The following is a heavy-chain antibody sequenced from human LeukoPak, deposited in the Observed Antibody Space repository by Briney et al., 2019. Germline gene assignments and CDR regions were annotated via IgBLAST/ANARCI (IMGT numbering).Heavy chain of an antibody. Sequence: SVKVSCKASGGTFSSYAISWGRQAPGQGLEWMGGIIPIFGTANYAQKFQGRVTITADESPSPAYMALSSLRSEDTAVYYCARASTVVRGSANWFEPWGQGPLVTVSS. CDR1: GGTFSSYA. V-gene: IGHV1-69*13. CDR3: ARASTVVRGSANWFEP. D-gene: IGHD4-23*01. CDR2: IIPIFGTA. J-gene: IGHJ5*02.